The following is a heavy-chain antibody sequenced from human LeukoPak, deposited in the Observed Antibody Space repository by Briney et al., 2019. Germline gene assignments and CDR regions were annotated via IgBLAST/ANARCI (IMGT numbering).Heavy chain of an antibody. CDR3: AKDPDSSGVDY. J-gene: IGHJ4*02. CDR1: GFTFSSYA. Sequence: PGGSLRLSCVASGFTFSSYATNWVRQAPGKGLEWVSRISSSGGIKYYADSVKGRFTISRDNSKSTLYLQMNSLRAEDTAVYYCAKDPDSSGVDYWGQGTLVTVSS. CDR2: ISSSGGIK. V-gene: IGHV3-23*01. D-gene: IGHD6-25*01.